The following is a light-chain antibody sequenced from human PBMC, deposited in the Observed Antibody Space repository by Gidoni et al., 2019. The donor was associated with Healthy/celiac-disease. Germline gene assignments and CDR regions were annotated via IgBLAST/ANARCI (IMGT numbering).Light chain of an antibody. CDR2: LGS. J-gene: IGKJ4*01. CDR3: MQALQTLLT. Sequence: DRVMTQSALSLPVTPCEPASISCRSSQSLLHSNGYNYLDWYLQKPGQSPQLLIYLGSNRASGVPDRFSGSGSGTDFTLKISRVEAEDVGVYYCMQALQTLLTFGGGTKVEIK. V-gene: IGKV2-28*01. CDR1: QSLLHSNGYNY.